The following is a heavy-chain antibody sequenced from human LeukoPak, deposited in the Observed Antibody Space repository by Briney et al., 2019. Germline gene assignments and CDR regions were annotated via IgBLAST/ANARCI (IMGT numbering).Heavy chain of an antibody. CDR3: ARSLAYCGGDCYFDY. Sequence: ASVKVSCKVSGYTLTELSMHWVRQAPGKGLEWMGGFDPEDGETIYAQKFQGRVTMTEDTSTDTAYMELSSLRSEDTAVYYCARSLAYCGGDCYFDYWGQGTLVTVSS. V-gene: IGHV1-24*01. CDR1: GYTLTELS. J-gene: IGHJ4*02. CDR2: FDPEDGET. D-gene: IGHD2-21*02.